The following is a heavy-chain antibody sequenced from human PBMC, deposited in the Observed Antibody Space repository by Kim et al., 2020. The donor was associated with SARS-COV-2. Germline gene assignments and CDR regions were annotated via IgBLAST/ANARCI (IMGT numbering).Heavy chain of an antibody. CDR1: GGSISSYY. J-gene: IGHJ6*02. V-gene: IGHV4-59*01. CDR2: IYYSGST. Sequence: SETLSLTCTVSGGSISSYYWSWIRQPPGKGLEWIGYIYYSGSTNYNPSLKSRVTISVDTSKNQFSLKLSSVTAADTAVYYCARDIGGSGSYSNYYYYGMDVWGQGTTVTVSS. D-gene: IGHD3-10*01. CDR3: ARDIGGSGSYSNYYYYGMDV.